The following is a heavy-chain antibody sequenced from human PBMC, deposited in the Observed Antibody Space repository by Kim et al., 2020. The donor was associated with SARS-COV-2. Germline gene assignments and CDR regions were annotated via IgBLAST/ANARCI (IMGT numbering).Heavy chain of an antibody. Sequence: GGYLRLSCAASGFTFDDYAMHWVRQAPGKGLEWVSLISGDGGSTYYADSVKGRFTISRDNSKNSLYLQMNSLRTEDTALYYCAKGPYCSGGSCYLQGNYYYYGMDVWGQGTTVTVSS. V-gene: IGHV3-43*02. CDR3: AKGPYCSGGSCYLQGNYYYYGMDV. CDR1: GFTFDDYA. J-gene: IGHJ6*02. CDR2: ISGDGGST. D-gene: IGHD2-15*01.